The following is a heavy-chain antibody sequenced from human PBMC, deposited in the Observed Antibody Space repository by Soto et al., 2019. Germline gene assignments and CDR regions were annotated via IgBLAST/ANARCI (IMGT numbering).Heavy chain of an antibody. CDR1: GFTFSSYA. CDR2: ISGSGGST. D-gene: IGHD2-2*02. Sequence: QPGGSLRLSCAASGFTFSSYAMSWVRQAPGKGLEWVSAISGSGGSTYYADSVKGRFTISRDNSKNTLYLQMNSLRAEDTAVYYCAKDRFYCSSTSCYIPRYPLNYYYYGMDVWGQGTTVTVSS. CDR3: AKDRFYCSSTSCYIPRYPLNYYYYGMDV. V-gene: IGHV3-23*01. J-gene: IGHJ6*02.